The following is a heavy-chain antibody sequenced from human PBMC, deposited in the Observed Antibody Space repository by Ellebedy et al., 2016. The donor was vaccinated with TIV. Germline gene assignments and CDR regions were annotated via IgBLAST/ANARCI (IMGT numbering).Heavy chain of an antibody. D-gene: IGHD3-10*01. Sequence: PGGSLRLSCATSGFTFDNFAMRWFRQAPGKGLERVSAITGSGDRTFYAASLKGRFTVSRDTSKNTLYLQMNSLRAEDTAIYYCAKDSGKYGWNSEYWGQGTQVTVSS. V-gene: IGHV3-23*01. CDR1: GFTFDNFA. J-gene: IGHJ4*02. CDR3: AKDSGKYGWNSEY. CDR2: ITGSGDRT.